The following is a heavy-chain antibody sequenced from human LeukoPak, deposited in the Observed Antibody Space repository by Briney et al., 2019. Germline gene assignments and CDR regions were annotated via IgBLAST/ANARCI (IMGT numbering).Heavy chain of an antibody. J-gene: IGHJ4*01. CDR1: GATATSDY. V-gene: IGHV3-66*01. CDR2: IYSGGST. D-gene: IGHD3-10*01. Sequence: GSLRHSRVDSGATATSDYTSWVRQAPGKGLEWVSVIYSGGSTYYADSVKGRFTISRDISKNTLYLQMNDLRAEDTAVYYCARDFSGYWGQGTLVTVSS. CDR3: ARDFSGY.